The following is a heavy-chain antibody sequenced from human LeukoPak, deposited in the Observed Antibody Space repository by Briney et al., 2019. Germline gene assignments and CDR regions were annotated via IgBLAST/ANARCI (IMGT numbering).Heavy chain of an antibody. V-gene: IGHV4-4*07. Sequence: SETLSLTCSVSGGSMSSYYWSRIRQPAGKGLEWIGRISSSGSTNYNPSLKSRVTISVDTSKNQFSLKLSSVTAADTAVYFCARGPYSYDSSGAFDIWGQGTMVTVSS. CDR3: ARGPYSYDSSGAFDI. CDR1: GGSMSSYY. D-gene: IGHD3-22*01. CDR2: ISSSGST. J-gene: IGHJ3*02.